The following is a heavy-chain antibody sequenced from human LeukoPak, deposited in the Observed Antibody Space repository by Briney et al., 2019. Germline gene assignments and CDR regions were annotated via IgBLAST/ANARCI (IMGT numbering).Heavy chain of an antibody. CDR3: ATERRYCSGGSCYSSFFDY. V-gene: IGHV1-24*01. Sequence: GASVKVSCKASGGTFSSYAISWVRQAPGQGLEWMGGFDPEDGETIYAQKFQGRVTMTEDTSTDTAYMELSSLRSEDTAVYYCATERRYCSGGSCYSSFFDYWGQGTLVTVSS. D-gene: IGHD2-15*01. CDR1: GGTFSSYA. J-gene: IGHJ4*02. CDR2: FDPEDGET.